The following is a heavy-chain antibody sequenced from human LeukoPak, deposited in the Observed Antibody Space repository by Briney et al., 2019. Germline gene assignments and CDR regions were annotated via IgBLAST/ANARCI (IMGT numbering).Heavy chain of an antibody. CDR2: IYTSGST. Sequence: SETLSLTCTVSGGSISSGSYYWSWIRQPAGKGLEWIGRIYTSGSTNYNPSLKSRVTMSVDTSKNQFSLKLSSVTAADTAVYYCARGAVRGVIIDFDYWGQGTLVTVSS. CDR1: GGSISSGSYY. J-gene: IGHJ4*02. CDR3: ARGAVRGVIIDFDY. V-gene: IGHV4-61*02. D-gene: IGHD3-10*01.